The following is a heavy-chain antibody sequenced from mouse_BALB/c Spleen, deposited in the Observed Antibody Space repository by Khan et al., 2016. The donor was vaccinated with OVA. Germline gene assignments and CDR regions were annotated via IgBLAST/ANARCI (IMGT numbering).Heavy chain of an antibody. Sequence: EVQLQESGPGLVKPSQSLSLTCTVTGYSITSGYGWNWIRQFPGNKLEWLGYISYSGSTKYNPSLKSRISITRATSKNPFFLTLNSVTTEDTATYYCARTARIKYWGQGTTLTVSA. D-gene: IGHD1-2*01. J-gene: IGHJ2*01. CDR1: GYSITSGYG. CDR2: ISYSGST. CDR3: ARTARIKY. V-gene: IGHV3-2*02.